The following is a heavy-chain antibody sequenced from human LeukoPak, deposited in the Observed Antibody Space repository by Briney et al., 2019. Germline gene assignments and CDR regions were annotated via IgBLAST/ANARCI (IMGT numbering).Heavy chain of an antibody. Sequence: SQTLSLTCALSGDTVSSNSAAWNWIRQSPSRGPEWLGRTYYRSNSYNDYAVSVKSRITINPDTSKNQFSLQLNSVTPEDTAVYYCARDPHYGDYVSLFDYWGQGTLVTVSS. J-gene: IGHJ4*02. V-gene: IGHV6-1*01. CDR1: GDTVSSNSAA. D-gene: IGHD4-17*01. CDR2: TYYRSNSYN. CDR3: ARDPHYGDYVSLFDY.